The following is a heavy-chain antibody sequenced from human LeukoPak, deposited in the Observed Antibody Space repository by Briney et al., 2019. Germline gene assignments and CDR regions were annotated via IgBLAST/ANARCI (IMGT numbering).Heavy chain of an antibody. V-gene: IGHV3-74*01. Sequence: QPGGSLRLSCAASRFTFSSYWMHWVRQAPGKGLVWVSRMKTDGSSTSYADSVKGRFTISRDNAKNTLYLQMNSLRVEDTAVYYCARGYSNRFDYWGQGTLVTVSS. CDR1: RFTFSSYW. CDR2: MKTDGSST. CDR3: ARGYSNRFDY. D-gene: IGHD4-11*01. J-gene: IGHJ4*02.